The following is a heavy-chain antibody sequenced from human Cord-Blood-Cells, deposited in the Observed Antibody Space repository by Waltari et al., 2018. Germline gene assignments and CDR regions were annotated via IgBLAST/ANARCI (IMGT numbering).Heavy chain of an antibody. D-gene: IGHD6-6*01. V-gene: IGHV1-69*01. J-gene: IGHJ3*02. CDR3: ATERYRTFDGVIAARLGAFDI. Sequence: QVQLVQSGAEVKKPGSSVKVSCKASGGTFSSYAISWVRQAPGQGLEWMGGIIPIFGTANYAQKFQGRVTITADESTSTAYMELSSLRSEDTAVYYCATERYRTFDGVIAARLGAFDIWGQGTMVTVSS. CDR1: GGTFSSYA. CDR2: IIPIFGTA.